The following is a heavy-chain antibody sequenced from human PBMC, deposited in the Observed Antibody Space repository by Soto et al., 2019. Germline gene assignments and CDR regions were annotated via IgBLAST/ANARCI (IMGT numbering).Heavy chain of an antibody. J-gene: IGHJ5*02. CDR2: ISGSGGST. V-gene: IGHV3-23*01. CDR1: GFTFSNYA. CDR3: AKGTGIVVVPTAIS. Sequence: EVQLLESGGDLVQPGGSLRLSCAASGFTFSNYAMSWVRQAPGKGLEWVSGISGSGGSTYYADSVKGRFTISRDNPKNALYLQMNSLRAEDTAVYYCAKGTGIVVVPTAISWGQGTLVTVSS. D-gene: IGHD2-2*01.